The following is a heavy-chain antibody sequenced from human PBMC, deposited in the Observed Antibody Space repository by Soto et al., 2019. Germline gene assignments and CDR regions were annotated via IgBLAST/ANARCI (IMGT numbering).Heavy chain of an antibody. CDR2: IIPILGIA. J-gene: IGHJ6*02. Sequence: GASVKVSCKASGGTFISYSISWVRQAPGQRLEWMGRIIPILGIANYAQKFQGRVTITADKSTSTAYMELSSLRSEDTAVYYCAIGSRLFWDRYYDSRRYYYGMDVWGQGTTVTVSS. V-gene: IGHV1-69*02. D-gene: IGHD3-22*01. CDR3: AIGSRLFWDRYYDSRRYYYGMDV. CDR1: GGTFISYS.